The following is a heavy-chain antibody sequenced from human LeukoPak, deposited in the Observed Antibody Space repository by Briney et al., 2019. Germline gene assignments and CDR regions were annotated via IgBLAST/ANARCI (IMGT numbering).Heavy chain of an antibody. J-gene: IGHJ4*02. D-gene: IGHD4-17*01. V-gene: IGHV3-21*01. CDR1: RLTFSSSA. CDR3: ARDKYGDYGLDY. CDR2: ISSSSTYI. Sequence: GGSLRLSCAASRLTFSSSAMSWVRQAPGKGLEWVSSISSSSTYIYYADSVKGRFTISRDYARNSLSLQMNSLRAEDTAVYYCARDKYGDYGLDYWGPGTLVTVSS.